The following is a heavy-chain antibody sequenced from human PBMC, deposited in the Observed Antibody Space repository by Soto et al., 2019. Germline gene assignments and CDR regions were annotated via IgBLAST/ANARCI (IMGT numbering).Heavy chain of an antibody. CDR3: TTPRSTWYSYGMDV. Sequence: LRLSCAASGFTVNNAWMNWVRQAPGKGLEWVGRIKSKTDGGTTDYATPVKGRFTISRDDSENTLYLQMNSLKTEDAAVYYCTTPRSTWYSYGMDVWGQGTTVTVSS. CDR1: GFTVNNAW. J-gene: IGHJ6*02. CDR2: IKSKTDGGTT. D-gene: IGHD6-13*01. V-gene: IGHV3-15*07.